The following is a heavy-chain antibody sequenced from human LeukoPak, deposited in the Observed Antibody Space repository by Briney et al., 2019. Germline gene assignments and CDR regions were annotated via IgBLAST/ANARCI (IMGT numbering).Heavy chain of an antibody. CDR3: ARGLVVVVDATRGMDV. CDR1: GGSFSGYY. V-gene: IGHV4-34*01. Sequence: PSETLSLTCAVYGGSFSGYYWGWIRQPPGKGLEWIGEINHSGSTNYNPSLKSRVTISVDTSKNQFSQKLSSVTAADTAVYYCARGLVVVVDATRGMDVWGQGTTVTVSS. D-gene: IGHD2-15*01. CDR2: INHSGST. J-gene: IGHJ6*02.